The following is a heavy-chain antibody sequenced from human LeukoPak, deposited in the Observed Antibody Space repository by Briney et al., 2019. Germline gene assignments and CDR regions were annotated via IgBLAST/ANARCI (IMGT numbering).Heavy chain of an antibody. J-gene: IGHJ4*02. D-gene: IGHD6-13*01. Sequence: GGSLRLSCATSGLTFINAWMSWVRQAPGKGLERVGRIKRTTDGGTTDYAAPVKGRFTISRDNSKNTLYLQMNSLRAEDTAVYYCAPIRGAAAGFDYWGQGTLVTVSS. CDR1: GLTFINAW. V-gene: IGHV3-15*01. CDR3: APIRGAAAGFDY. CDR2: IKRTTDGGTT.